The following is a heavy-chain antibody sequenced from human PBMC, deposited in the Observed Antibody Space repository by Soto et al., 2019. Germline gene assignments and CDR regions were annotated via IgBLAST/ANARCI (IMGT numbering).Heavy chain of an antibody. D-gene: IGHD2-21*01. Sequence: EVQLLESGGGLVQPGGSLRLSCAASGFTFSSYAMSWVRQAPGKGLEWVSAISGSGGSTYYADSVKGRFTISRDNSKNTLYLQMNSLRAEDTAVYYCAKAAYGPNLYYYGMDVWGQGTTVTVSS. CDR3: AKAAYGPNLYYYGMDV. CDR1: GFTFSSYA. CDR2: ISGSGGST. V-gene: IGHV3-23*01. J-gene: IGHJ6*02.